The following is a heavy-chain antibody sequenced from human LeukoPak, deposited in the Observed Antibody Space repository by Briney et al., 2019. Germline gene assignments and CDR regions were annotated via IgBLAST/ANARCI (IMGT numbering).Heavy chain of an antibody. CDR2: IIPIFGTA. CDR1: GGTFSSYA. D-gene: IGHD5/OR15-5a*01. V-gene: IGHV1-69*13. Sequence: ASVKVSCKASGGTFSSYAISWVRQAPGQGLEWMGGIIPIFGTANYAQKFQGRVTITADESTSTAYMELSSLRSEDTAVYYCAGAPLVSSRPYYYYGMDVWGQGTTVTVSS. J-gene: IGHJ6*02. CDR3: AGAPLVSSRPYYYYGMDV.